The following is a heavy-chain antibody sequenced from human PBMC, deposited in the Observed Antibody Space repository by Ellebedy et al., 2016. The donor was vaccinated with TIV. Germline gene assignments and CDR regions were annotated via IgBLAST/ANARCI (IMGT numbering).Heavy chain of an antibody. CDR1: GGSISSYY. CDR2: IYNSGST. Sequence: MPSETLSLTCTVSGGSISSYYWSWIRQPPGKGLEWIGYIYNSGSTNYNPSLKSRVTISVDTSKSQFSLNLRSVTAADTATYYCARDLGRYGMDVWGQGTTVTVSS. J-gene: IGHJ6*02. CDR3: ARDLGRYGMDV. V-gene: IGHV4-59*01.